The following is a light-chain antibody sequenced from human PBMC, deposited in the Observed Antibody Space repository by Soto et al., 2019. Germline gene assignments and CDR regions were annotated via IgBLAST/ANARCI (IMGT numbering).Light chain of an antibody. J-gene: IGLJ2*01. CDR3: SSYTSSSTLL. Sequence: QSVLTQPASVSGSPGQSITISCTGTSSDVGGYNYVSWYQQYPGKAPKLIIFDVSNRPSGISNRFSGSKSGNTASLTISGLQAEDESDYYCSSYTSSSTLLFGGGTKLTVL. V-gene: IGLV2-14*01. CDR1: SSDVGGYNY. CDR2: DVS.